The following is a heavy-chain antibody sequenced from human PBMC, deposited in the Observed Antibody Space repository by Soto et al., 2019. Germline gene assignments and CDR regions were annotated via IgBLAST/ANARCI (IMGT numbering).Heavy chain of an antibody. CDR3: AKHHSGYDFTLYYGMDV. D-gene: IGHD5-12*01. CDR1: GFTFSSYG. Sequence: LGGSLRLSCAASGFTFSSYGMHWVRQAPGKGLEWVAVISYDGSNKYYADSVKGRFTISRDNSKNTLYLQMNSLRAEDTAVYYCAKHHSGYDFTLYYGMDVWGQGTTVTVSS. V-gene: IGHV3-30*18. J-gene: IGHJ6*02. CDR2: ISYDGSNK.